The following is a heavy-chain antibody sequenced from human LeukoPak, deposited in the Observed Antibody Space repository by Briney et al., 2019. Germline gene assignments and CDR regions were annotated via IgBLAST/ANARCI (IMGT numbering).Heavy chain of an antibody. CDR1: GGSFSGYY. V-gene: IGHV4-34*01. D-gene: IGHD6-19*01. CDR3: ARAETYSSGWYDPFFDY. CDR2: INHSGST. Sequence: SETLSLTCAVYGGSFSGYYWSWIRQPPGKGLEWIGEINHSGSTNYNPSLKSRVIISVDTSKNQFSLKLSSVTAADTAVYHCARAETYSSGWYDPFFDYWGQGTLVTVST. J-gene: IGHJ4*02.